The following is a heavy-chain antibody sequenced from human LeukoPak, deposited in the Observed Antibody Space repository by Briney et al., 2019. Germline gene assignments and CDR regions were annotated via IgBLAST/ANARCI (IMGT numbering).Heavy chain of an antibody. D-gene: IGHD5-24*01. CDR1: GGSISSYY. CDR3: ARLITYNFISSYWYFDL. Sequence: PSETLSLTCTVSGGSISSYYWSWIRQPPGKGLEWIGYIYYSGSTNYNPSLKSRVTISVDTSKNRFSLKLSSVTAADTAVYYCARLITYNFISSYWYFDLWGRGTLVTVSS. CDR2: IYYSGST. V-gene: IGHV4-59*08. J-gene: IGHJ2*01.